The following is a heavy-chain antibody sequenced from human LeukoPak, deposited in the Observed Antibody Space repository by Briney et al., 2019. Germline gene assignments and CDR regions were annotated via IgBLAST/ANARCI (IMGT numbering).Heavy chain of an antibody. CDR1: GFTFSSYW. Sequence: PGGSLRLSCAASGFTFSSYWMHWVRQAPGKGLVGVSRINSDGSSTSYADSVKGRFTISRDNAKSTLYLQMNTLRAEDTAVYYCARDPQDDFWSGRGFDPWGQGTLVTVSS. D-gene: IGHD3-3*01. CDR3: ARDPQDDFWSGRGFDP. J-gene: IGHJ5*02. V-gene: IGHV3-74*01. CDR2: INSDGSST.